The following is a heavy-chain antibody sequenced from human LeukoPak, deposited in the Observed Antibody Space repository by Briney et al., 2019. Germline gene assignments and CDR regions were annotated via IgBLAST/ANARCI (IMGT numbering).Heavy chain of an antibody. D-gene: IGHD4-17*01. CDR3: ARTNYGTMD. J-gene: IGHJ4*02. V-gene: IGHV4-61*02. CDR1: GGSISSGSYY. Sequence: SETLSLTCTVSGGSISSGSYYWSWIRQPAGKGLEWIGRIYTSGSTNYNPSLKSRVTISADTSKNQFSLKLSSVTAADTAVYYCARTNYGTMDWGQGTLVTVSS. CDR2: IYTSGST.